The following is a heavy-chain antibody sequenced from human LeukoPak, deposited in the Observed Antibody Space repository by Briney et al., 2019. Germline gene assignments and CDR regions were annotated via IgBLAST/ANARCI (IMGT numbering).Heavy chain of an antibody. D-gene: IGHD3-10*01. V-gene: IGHV3-53*05. J-gene: IGHJ6*02. CDR3: AKDLGPYYYGSGRQYYYYYYGMDV. Sequence: GGSLRLSCAASGFSVSSNYMSWFRQAPGKGLEWVSVIYSGGSTYYADSVKGRFTISRDNSKNTLYLQMNSLRAEDTAVYYCAKDLGPYYYGSGRQYYYYYYGMDVWGQGTTVTVSS. CDR2: IYSGGST. CDR1: GFSVSSNY.